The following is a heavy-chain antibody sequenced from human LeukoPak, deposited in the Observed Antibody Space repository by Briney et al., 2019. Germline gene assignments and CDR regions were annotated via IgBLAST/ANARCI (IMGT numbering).Heavy chain of an antibody. J-gene: IGHJ4*02. CDR3: ASELSGSGNFDY. CDR1: GYTFTTYY. D-gene: IGHD3-10*01. V-gene: IGHV1-46*01. Sequence: ASVKVSCKASGYTFTTYYMHWVRQAPGQGLEWMGTINLSGGSTSYAQKFQGRVTMTRDTSTSTVYMELSSLRSEDTAVYYCASELSGSGNFDYWGQGTLVTVSS. CDR2: INLSGGST.